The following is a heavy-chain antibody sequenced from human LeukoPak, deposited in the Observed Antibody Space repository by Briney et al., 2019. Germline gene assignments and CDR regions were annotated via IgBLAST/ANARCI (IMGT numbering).Heavy chain of an antibody. J-gene: IGHJ4*02. Sequence: PSETLSLTCSVSGYFISSGHYWAWIRQPPGKGLEWIGYIYYSGSASYSPSLKSRVTISVGTSKNQFSLNLSSVTAADTAVYYCARQGSVGATPLDYWGQGILVTVSS. CDR3: ARQGSVGATPLDY. D-gene: IGHD1-26*01. CDR2: IYYSGSA. V-gene: IGHV4-59*08. CDR1: GYFISSGHY.